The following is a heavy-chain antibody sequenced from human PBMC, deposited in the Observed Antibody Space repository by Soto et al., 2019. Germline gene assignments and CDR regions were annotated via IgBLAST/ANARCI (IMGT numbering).Heavy chain of an antibody. Sequence: SETLTLTCIVSGGSISSSSYYWGWIRQPPGKGLEWIGSIYYSGSTYYNPSLKSRLTISVDTSKNQFSLKLSSVTAADTAVYYCARPTSYCSSTTCYYYWGQGTLVTVSA. D-gene: IGHD2-2*01. J-gene: IGHJ4*02. CDR1: GGSISSSSYY. V-gene: IGHV4-39*01. CDR2: IYYSGST. CDR3: ARPTSYCSSTTCYYY.